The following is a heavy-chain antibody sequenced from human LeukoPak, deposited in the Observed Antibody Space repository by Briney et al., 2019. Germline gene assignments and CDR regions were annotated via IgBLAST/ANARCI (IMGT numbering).Heavy chain of an antibody. CDR3: ASILLASGYSYGHGGY. Sequence: SETLSLTCAVSGGSISSGGYSWSWIRQPPGKGLEWIGYIYHSGSTYYNPSLKSRVTISVDTSKNQFSLKLSSVTAADTAVYYCASILLASGYSYGHGGYWGQGTLVTVSS. CDR1: GGSISSGGYS. D-gene: IGHD5-18*01. J-gene: IGHJ4*02. V-gene: IGHV4-30-4*07. CDR2: IYHSGST.